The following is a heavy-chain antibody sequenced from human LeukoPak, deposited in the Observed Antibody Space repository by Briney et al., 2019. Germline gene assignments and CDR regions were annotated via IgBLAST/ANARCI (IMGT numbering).Heavy chain of an antibody. CDR3: ARSYDYRDNTGGRIDC. Sequence: PGGSLRLSCAASGFTLSIYGMHWVRQAPGKGLEWVAVISYDGSNKYYADSVKGRFTISRDNSKNTLYLQMNSLRAEDTAVYYCARSYDYRDNTGGRIDCWGQGILVTVSS. D-gene: IGHD3-16*01. J-gene: IGHJ4*02. V-gene: IGHV3-33*01. CDR2: ISYDGSNK. CDR1: GFTLSIYG.